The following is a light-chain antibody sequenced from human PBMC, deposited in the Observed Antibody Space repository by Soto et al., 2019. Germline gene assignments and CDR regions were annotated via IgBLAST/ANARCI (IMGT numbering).Light chain of an antibody. Sequence: QSALTQPASLFGSPGQSITISCTGTSSDIGGYNYVSWYQKHPGEAPKLVIYGVSNRPSGVSNRFSGSKFDNTASLTISGLQADDEADYYCSSYTITSAPVFGIGTKLTVL. J-gene: IGLJ1*01. V-gene: IGLV2-14*03. CDR3: SSYTITSAPV. CDR2: GVS. CDR1: SSDIGGYNY.